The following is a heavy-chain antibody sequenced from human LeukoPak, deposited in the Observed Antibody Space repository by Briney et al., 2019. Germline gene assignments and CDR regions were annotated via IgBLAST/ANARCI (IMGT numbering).Heavy chain of an antibody. CDR3: ASITMVRGVIISLDY. J-gene: IGHJ4*02. V-gene: IGHV4-59*01. D-gene: IGHD3-10*01. CDR1: GGSISSYY. Sequence: SETLSLTCTVSGGSISSYYWSWIRQPPGKGLEWIGYIYYSGSTNYNPSLKSRVTISVDTSKNQFSLKLSSVTAADTAVYYCASITMVRGVIISLDYWGQGTLVTVSS. CDR2: IYYSGST.